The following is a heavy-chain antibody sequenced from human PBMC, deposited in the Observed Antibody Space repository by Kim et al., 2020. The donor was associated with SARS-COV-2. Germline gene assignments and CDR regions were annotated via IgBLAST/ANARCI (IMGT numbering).Heavy chain of an antibody. D-gene: IGHD2-15*01. J-gene: IGHJ4*02. V-gene: IGHV3-21*01. Sequence: ADSVKGRFTISRDNAKNSLYLQMNSLRAEDTAVYYCARLVKGGILGTFDYWGQGTLVTVSS. CDR3: ARLVKGGILGTFDY.